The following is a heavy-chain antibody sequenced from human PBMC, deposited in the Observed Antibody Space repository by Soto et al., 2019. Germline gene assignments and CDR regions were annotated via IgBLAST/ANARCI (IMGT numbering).Heavy chain of an antibody. CDR2: INPNSGGT. CDR1: GYTFTGYY. Sequence: GASVKVSCRASGYTFTGYYMHWVRQAPGQGLEWMGWINPNSGGTNYAQKFRGRVTMTRDTSISTAYMELSRLRSDDTAVYYCVMDIVVVPAAPGPYGMDVWGQGTTVTVSS. V-gene: IGHV1-2*02. D-gene: IGHD2-2*03. J-gene: IGHJ6*02. CDR3: VMDIVVVPAAPGPYGMDV.